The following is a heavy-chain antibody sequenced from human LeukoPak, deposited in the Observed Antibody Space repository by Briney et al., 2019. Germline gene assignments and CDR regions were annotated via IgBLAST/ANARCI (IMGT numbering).Heavy chain of an antibody. J-gene: IGHJ4*02. CDR1: GFTFNNYA. CDR2: ISYDGSNK. V-gene: IGHV3-30*18. Sequence: GGSLRLSCAGSGFTFNNYAMSWVRRAPRKGLEWVAVISYDGSNKYYADSVKGRFTISRDNSKRTLFLQTDSLRGEDTAVYYCANGGYYSLDSWGQGTLVTVSS. D-gene: IGHD2-15*01. CDR3: ANGGYYSLDS.